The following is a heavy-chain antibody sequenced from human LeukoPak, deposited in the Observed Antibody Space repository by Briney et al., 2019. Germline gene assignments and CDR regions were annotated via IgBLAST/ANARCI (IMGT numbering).Heavy chain of an antibody. V-gene: IGHV4-59*12. CDR2: IYYSGST. CDR3: AREKLSSSDYFDY. CDR1: GGSISSYY. Sequence: SETLSLTCTVSGGSISSYYWSWIRQPPGKGLEWIGYIYYSGSTNYNPSLKSRVTISVDTSKNQFSLKLSSVTAADTAVYYCAREKLSSSDYFDYWGQGTLVTVSS. J-gene: IGHJ4*02. D-gene: IGHD1-1*01.